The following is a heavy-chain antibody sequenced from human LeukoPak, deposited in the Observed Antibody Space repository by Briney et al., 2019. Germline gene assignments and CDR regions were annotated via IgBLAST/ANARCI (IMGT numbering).Heavy chain of an antibody. D-gene: IGHD1-26*01. CDR1: GGSFSGYY. CDR2: INHSGST. CDR3: ARCSGSTYYFDY. V-gene: IGHV4-34*01. Sequence: PSETLSLTCAVHGGSFSGYYWSWVRQPPGKGLEWIGEINHSGSTNYNPSLKSRVTISVDTSKNQFSLKLSSVTAADTAVYYCARCSGSTYYFDYWGQGTLVTVSS. J-gene: IGHJ4*02.